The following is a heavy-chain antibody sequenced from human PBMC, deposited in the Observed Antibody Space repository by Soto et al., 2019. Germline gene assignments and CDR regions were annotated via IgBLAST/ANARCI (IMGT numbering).Heavy chain of an antibody. CDR2: ISGSGGGT. V-gene: IGHV3-23*01. CDR1: GFTFSSYA. D-gene: IGHD1-1*01. J-gene: IGHJ4*02. Sequence: DGSLSLSYAASGFTFSSYAMSWVRHAPGKGLEWVSAISGSGGGTYYADSVKGRFTFSRDNSKNTLYLQVNSLRAEDTAVYYCAKFGMATTKRSPPYYIDYWGQGALVTVSS. CDR3: AKFGMATTKRSPPYYIDY.